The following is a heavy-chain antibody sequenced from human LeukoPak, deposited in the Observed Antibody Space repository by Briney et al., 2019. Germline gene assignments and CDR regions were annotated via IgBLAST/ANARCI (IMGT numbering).Heavy chain of an antibody. Sequence: SETLSLTCAVYGGSFSGYYWSWIRQPPRKGLEWIGEINHSGSTNYNPSLKSRVTISVDTSKNQFSLKLSSVTAADTAVYYCARTPGRRYLNWFDPWGQGTLVTVSS. D-gene: IGHD3-9*01. CDR3: ARTPGRRYLNWFDP. CDR2: INHSGST. CDR1: GGSFSGYY. V-gene: IGHV4-34*01. J-gene: IGHJ5*02.